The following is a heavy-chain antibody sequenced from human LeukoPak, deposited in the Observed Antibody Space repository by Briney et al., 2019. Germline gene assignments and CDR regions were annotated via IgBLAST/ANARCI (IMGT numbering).Heavy chain of an antibody. D-gene: IGHD2-8*01. CDR1: GYTFGTYG. CDR3: ARDGARISMLRGGLDY. J-gene: IGHJ4*02. V-gene: IGHV1-18*04. Sequence: GASVKVSCKASGYTFGTYGISRVRQAPGQGLEWMGWISAYNGKTNYAQKYEGRVTMTTDTSTTTAYMELRSLTSDDTAVYYCARDGARISMLRGGLDYWGQGTLVTVSS. CDR2: ISAYNGKT.